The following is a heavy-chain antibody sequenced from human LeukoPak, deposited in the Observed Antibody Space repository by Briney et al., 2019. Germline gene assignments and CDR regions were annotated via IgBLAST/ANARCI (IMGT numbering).Heavy chain of an antibody. CDR1: GFTVSSNY. Sequence: GGSLRLSCAASGFTVSSNYMSWVRQAPGKGLEWVSVIYSGGSTYYADSVKGRFTISRDNSKNTLYLQMNSLRAEDTAVYYCAREGVANYYDSSGYSHYWGQGTLVTVSS. CDR3: AREGVANYYDSSGYSHY. D-gene: IGHD3-22*01. CDR2: IYSGGST. V-gene: IGHV3-66*01. J-gene: IGHJ4*02.